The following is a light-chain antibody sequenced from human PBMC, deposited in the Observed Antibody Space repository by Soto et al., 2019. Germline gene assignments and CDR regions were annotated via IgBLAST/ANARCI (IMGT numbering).Light chain of an antibody. CDR3: QQYNNWPQT. CDR2: DAS. Sequence: EIVMTQSPATLSVSPGERATVPCRASQSVRNNLAWYQQKPGQAPRLLIYDASNRAAGIPARFSGSGSGTDFTLTISRLEPEDFAVYYCQQYNNWPQTFGQGTKVDIK. V-gene: IGKV3D-15*01. J-gene: IGKJ1*01. CDR1: QSVRNN.